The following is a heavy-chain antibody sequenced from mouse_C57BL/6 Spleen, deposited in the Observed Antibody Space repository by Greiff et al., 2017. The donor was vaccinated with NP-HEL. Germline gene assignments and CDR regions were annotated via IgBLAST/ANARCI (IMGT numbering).Heavy chain of an antibody. Sequence: VQLQESGAELVRPGTSVKMSCKASGYTFTNYWIGWAKQRPGHGLEWIGDIYPGGGYTNYNEKFKGKATLTADKSSSTAYMQFSSLTSEDSAIYYCARLGGSSWFAYWGQGTLVTVSA. CDR2: IYPGGGYT. CDR3: ARLGGSSWFAY. V-gene: IGHV1-63*01. J-gene: IGHJ3*01. CDR1: GYTFTNYW.